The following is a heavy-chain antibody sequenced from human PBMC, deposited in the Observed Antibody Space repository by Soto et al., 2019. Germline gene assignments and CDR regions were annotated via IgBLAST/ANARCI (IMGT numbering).Heavy chain of an antibody. CDR3: ARGFYDAFDI. J-gene: IGHJ3*02. D-gene: IGHD3-3*01. Sequence: GSLRLSCAASGFTFSIYIMNWVPQAPWKGLEWVSAISSSSSYIYYADSVKGRFTISRDNAKNSLYLQMNSLRAEDTAVYYCARGFYDAFDIWGQGTMVTVSS. CDR2: ISSSSSYI. CDR1: GFTFSIYI. V-gene: IGHV3-21*01.